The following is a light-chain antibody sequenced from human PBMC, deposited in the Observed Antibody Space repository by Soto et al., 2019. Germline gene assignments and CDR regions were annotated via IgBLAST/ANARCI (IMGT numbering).Light chain of an antibody. CDR3: EAWDSSLSAGV. Sequence: QSVLTQPPSVSAAPGQKVTVSCSGSRSNIGNNYVSWYQHLPGRAPKLLIYDNDKRPSGIPDRFSASKSGTSATLGITGLQTGDEADYYCEAWDSSLSAGVFGGGTKVTVL. CDR1: RSNIGNNY. J-gene: IGLJ3*02. CDR2: DND. V-gene: IGLV1-51*01.